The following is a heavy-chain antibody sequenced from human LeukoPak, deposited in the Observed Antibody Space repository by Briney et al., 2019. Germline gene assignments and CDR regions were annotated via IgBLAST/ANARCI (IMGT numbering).Heavy chain of an antibody. Sequence: GGSLRLSCAASGFTFTTSWMTWIRQAPGKGLEWVSYISSSGSTIYYADSVKGRFTISRDNAKNSLYLQMNSLRAEDTAVYYCARDSEGYDSSGYYFGLGAFDIWGQGTMVTVSS. J-gene: IGHJ3*02. V-gene: IGHV3-11*01. D-gene: IGHD3-22*01. CDR3: ARDSEGYDSSGYYFGLGAFDI. CDR2: ISSSGSTI. CDR1: GFTFTTSW.